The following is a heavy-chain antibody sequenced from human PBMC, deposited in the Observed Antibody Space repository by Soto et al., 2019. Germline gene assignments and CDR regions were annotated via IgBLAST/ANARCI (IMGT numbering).Heavy chain of an antibody. Sequence: TGGSLRLSCAASGFTFSSYAMHWVRQAPGKGLEWVAVISYDGSNKYYADSVKGRFTISRDNSKNTLYLQMNSLRAEDTAVYYCARDRVWANGMDVWGQGTTVTVSS. CDR3: ARDRVWANGMDV. J-gene: IGHJ6*02. V-gene: IGHV3-30-3*01. D-gene: IGHD6-13*01. CDR1: GFTFSSYA. CDR2: ISYDGSNK.